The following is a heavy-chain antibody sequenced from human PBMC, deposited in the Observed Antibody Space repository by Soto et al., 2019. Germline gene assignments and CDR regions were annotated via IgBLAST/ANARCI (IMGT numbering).Heavy chain of an antibody. D-gene: IGHD1-26*01. J-gene: IGHJ4*02. CDR3: ARDQVGATGDY. V-gene: IGHV1-18*01. CDR1: GYTFTSYG. Sequence: QIQLVESGAEVKKPGASVKVSCKASGYTFTSYGISWVRQAPGQGLEWMGWISAYNDNINYAQKVQGRVTMTTDTSTSTAYMELRSLRSDDTAVYFCARDQVGATGDYWGQGTLVTVSS. CDR2: ISAYNDNI.